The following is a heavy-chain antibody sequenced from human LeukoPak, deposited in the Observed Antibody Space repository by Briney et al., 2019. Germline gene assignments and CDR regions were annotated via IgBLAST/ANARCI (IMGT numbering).Heavy chain of an antibody. D-gene: IGHD3-10*01. J-gene: IGHJ4*02. Sequence: ASVKVSCKASGYTFTTYDIHWVRQATGLGLEWMGWMNPQSGNTGYAQKFQGRVNMTRDTSITTAYMELSSLTSADTAVYYCTRAPIPGNYWGQGALVTVSS. CDR1: GYTFTTYD. CDR2: MNPQSGNT. CDR3: TRAPIPGNY. V-gene: IGHV1-8*02.